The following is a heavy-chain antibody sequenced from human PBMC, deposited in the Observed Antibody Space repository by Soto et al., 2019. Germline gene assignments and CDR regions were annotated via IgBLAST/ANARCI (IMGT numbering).Heavy chain of an antibody. CDR1: GYTFTSHD. V-gene: IGHV1-8*01. Sequence: ASVKVSCKASGYTFTSHDINWMRQATGQGLEWMGWMNPHSGHTNYAQKFQGRVTMTRDTSIITAYMELTSLRSEDTAVYYCASDTSTTWGQGTLVTVSS. J-gene: IGHJ5*02. D-gene: IGHD2-2*01. CDR3: ASDTSTT. CDR2: MNPHSGHT.